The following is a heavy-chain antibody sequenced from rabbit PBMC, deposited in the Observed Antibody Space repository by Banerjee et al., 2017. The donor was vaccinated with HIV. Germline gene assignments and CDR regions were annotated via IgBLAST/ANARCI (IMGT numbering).Heavy chain of an antibody. D-gene: IGHD6-1*01. CDR1: GFSFSSRYY. CDR3: ARGGGDTYTYPFKL. V-gene: IGHV1S40*01. J-gene: IGHJ4*01. CDR2: IYAGSSGKT. Sequence: QSLEESGGDLVKPGASLTLTCTASGFSFSSRYYMCWVRQAPGKGLEWIACIYAGSSGKTYYASWAKGRFTISKTSSTTVTLQMTSLTVADTATYFCARGGGDTYTYPFKLWGPGTLVTVS.